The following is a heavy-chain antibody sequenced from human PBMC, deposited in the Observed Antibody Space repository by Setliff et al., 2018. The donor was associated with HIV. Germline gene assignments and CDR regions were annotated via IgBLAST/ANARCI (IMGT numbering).Heavy chain of an antibody. Sequence: GASVKVSCKASGFSFDDYYIHWVRQAPGQGLEWMGCVIPNSGKTYYAQEFQGRVTMTSETSINTAYMEVSWLTSDDTAIYYCARDLAYCSGGSCYRPFIYYFYYMDVWGKGATVTVSS. D-gene: IGHD2-15*01. V-gene: IGHV1-2*02. CDR2: VIPNSGKT. CDR3: ARDLAYCSGGSCYRPFIYYFYYMDV. J-gene: IGHJ6*03. CDR1: GFSFDDYY.